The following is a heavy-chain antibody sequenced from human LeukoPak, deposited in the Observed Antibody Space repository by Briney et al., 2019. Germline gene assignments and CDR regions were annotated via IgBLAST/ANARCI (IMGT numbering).Heavy chain of an antibody. CDR3: ARRRTVAGLFDY. Sequence: NPSETLSLTCTVSGGSISSSSYYWGWIRQPPGKGLEWIGTIYYSGSTYYSGSTYYNPSLKSRVTISVDRSKNQFSLKLSSVTAADTAVYYCARRRTVAGLFDYWGQGTLVTVSS. V-gene: IGHV4-39*07. J-gene: IGHJ4*02. D-gene: IGHD6-19*01. CDR2: IYYSGSTYYSGST. CDR1: GGSISSSSYY.